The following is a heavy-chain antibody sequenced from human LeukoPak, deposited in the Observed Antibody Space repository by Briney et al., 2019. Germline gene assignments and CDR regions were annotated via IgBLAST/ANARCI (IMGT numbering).Heavy chain of an antibody. CDR2: INHSGST. CDR3: ARGNSSSWYEFDY. Sequence: SETLSLTCAVYGGSFSGYYWSWICQPPGKGLEWIGEINHSGSTNYNPSLKSRVTISVDTSKNQFSLKLSSVTAADTAVYYCARGNSSSWYEFDYWGQGTLVTVSS. J-gene: IGHJ4*02. CDR1: GGSFSGYY. V-gene: IGHV4-34*01. D-gene: IGHD6-13*01.